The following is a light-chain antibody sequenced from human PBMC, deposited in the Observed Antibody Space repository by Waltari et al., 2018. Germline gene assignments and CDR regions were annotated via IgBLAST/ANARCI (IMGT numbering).Light chain of an antibody. V-gene: IGKV3-20*01. J-gene: IGKJ3*01. Sequence: DTVLTQSPGTLSLSPGERATLSCRAIQTISSFLAWYQQRPGQAPRLLIYDTSTRATGIPDRFSGSGSGTDFTLTISRLEPEDFAVYYCQHYGSSPFGPGTKVDIK. CDR3: QHYGSSP. CDR1: QTISSF. CDR2: DTS.